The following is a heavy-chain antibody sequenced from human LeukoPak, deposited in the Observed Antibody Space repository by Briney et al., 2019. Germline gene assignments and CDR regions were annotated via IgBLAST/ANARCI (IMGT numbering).Heavy chain of an antibody. V-gene: IGHV3-33*01. CDR1: GFTFSSYG. Sequence: PGGSLRISCAASGFTFSSYGMHWVRQAPGKGLEWVAVIWYDGSNKYYADSVKGRFTISRDNSKNTLYLQMNSLRAEDTAVYYCARGDSSSWTPFDYWGQGTLVTVSS. CDR3: ARGDSSSWTPFDY. D-gene: IGHD6-13*01. CDR2: IWYDGSNK. J-gene: IGHJ4*02.